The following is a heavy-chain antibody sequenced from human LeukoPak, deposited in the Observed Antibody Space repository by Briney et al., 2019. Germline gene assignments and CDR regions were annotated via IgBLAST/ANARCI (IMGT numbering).Heavy chain of an antibody. Sequence: ASVKVSFKASGGTFSSYAISWVRQAPGQGLEWMGWIGAYSGNTKYAQKFQGRVTVTTDTSTSTAYMELRSLRSDDTAVYYCAREGWGTYSSGPYYFDYWGQGTLVTVSS. CDR1: GGTFSSYA. CDR2: IGAYSGNT. V-gene: IGHV1-18*01. CDR3: AREGWGTYSSGPYYFDY. J-gene: IGHJ4*02. D-gene: IGHD6-19*01.